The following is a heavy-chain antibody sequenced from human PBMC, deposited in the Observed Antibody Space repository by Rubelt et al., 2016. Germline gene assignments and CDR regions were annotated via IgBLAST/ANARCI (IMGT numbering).Heavy chain of an antibody. CDR3: ATSGGNGGDFDY. CDR2: INLGGSS. V-gene: IGHV4-34*02. Sequence: QVQLQQGGAGLLKPSETLSLTCAVYGGSFSGYYWSWIRQPPGKGLEWIGEINLGGSSNYNPSLKTRVTISMDTSKNQFFLKLSSVTAADTAVYYCATSGGNGGDFDYWGQGTLVTVSS. J-gene: IGHJ4*02. CDR1: GGSFSGYY. D-gene: IGHD4-23*01.